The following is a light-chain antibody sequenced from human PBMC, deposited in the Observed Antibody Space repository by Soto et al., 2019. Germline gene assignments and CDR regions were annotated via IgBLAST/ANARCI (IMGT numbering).Light chain of an antibody. Sequence: EIVLTQSPGTLSLSPGERATLACRASQSVSSSYLAWYQQKPGQAPRLLIYGASSRATGIPDRFSGGGSGTDFTITISRLEPEDFGVYYCHQSGSSSWTSGHGTKVE. CDR1: QSVSSSY. J-gene: IGKJ1*01. V-gene: IGKV3-20*01. CDR2: GAS. CDR3: HQSGSSSWT.